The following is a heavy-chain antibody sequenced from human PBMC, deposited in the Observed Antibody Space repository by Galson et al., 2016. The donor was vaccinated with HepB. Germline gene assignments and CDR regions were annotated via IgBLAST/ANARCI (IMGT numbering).Heavy chain of an antibody. CDR3: ARQYSSSSFYYGMDV. CDR2: TYYRSKGYN. V-gene: IGHV6-1*01. J-gene: IGHJ6*02. Sequence: CAISGDSVSSNSATWNWIRQSPSRGLEWLGRTYYRSKGYNDYAVSVKSRVTIHPDTSTNQFSLHLNSVTPEDTAVHYCARQYSSSSFYYGMDVWGQGTTVTVSS. CDR1: GDSVSSNSAT. D-gene: IGHD6-6*01.